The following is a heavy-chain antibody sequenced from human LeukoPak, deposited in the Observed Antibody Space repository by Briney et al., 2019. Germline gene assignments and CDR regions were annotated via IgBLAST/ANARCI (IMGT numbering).Heavy chain of an antibody. CDR1: GFTFSSYA. J-gene: IGHJ6*03. CDR3: AKRRGLELTYYYHMDV. Sequence: GGSLRLSCAASGFTFSSYAMSWVRQAPGKGLEWVSAISGSGGSTYYADPVKGRFTISRDNSKNTLYLQMNSLRADDTAVYYCAKRRGLELTYYYHMDVWGKGTTVTVSS. D-gene: IGHD1-7*01. V-gene: IGHV3-23*01. CDR2: ISGSGGST.